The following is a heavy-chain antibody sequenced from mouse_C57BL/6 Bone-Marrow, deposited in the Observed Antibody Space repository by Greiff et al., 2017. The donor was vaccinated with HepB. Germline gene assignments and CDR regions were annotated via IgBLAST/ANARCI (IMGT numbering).Heavy chain of an antibody. D-gene: IGHD4-1*01. CDR1: GYTFPSYW. CDR3: ARARTVSPFAY. CDR2: IDPADSYT. J-gene: IGHJ3*01. V-gene: IGHV1-69*01. Sequence: QVQLQQSGAELVLPGASVKLSCKASGYTFPSYWMHWVKQRPGQGLEWIGEIDPADSYTNYNQKFKGKSTLTVDKSSSTAYMQLSSLTSEDSAVYYCARARTVSPFAYWGQGTLVTVSA.